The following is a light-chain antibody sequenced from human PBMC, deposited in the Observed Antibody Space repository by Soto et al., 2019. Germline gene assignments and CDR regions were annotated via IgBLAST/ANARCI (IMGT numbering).Light chain of an antibody. CDR2: EVS. Sequence: QSALTQPPSASGSPRQSVTISCTGTSSDVGGYNFVSWYQQHPGKAPKVLIYEVSKRPSGVPDRFSGSKSGNTASLTVSGRQAEDEAAYYCCSSAGSSRHVVFGGGTKLTVL. CDR1: SSDVGGYNF. CDR3: CSSAGSSRHVV. V-gene: IGLV2-8*01. J-gene: IGLJ2*01.